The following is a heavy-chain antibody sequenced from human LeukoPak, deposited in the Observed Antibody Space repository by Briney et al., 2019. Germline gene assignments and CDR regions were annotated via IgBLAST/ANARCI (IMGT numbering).Heavy chain of an antibody. Sequence: NPSGTLSLTCTVSNGPISSYYWSWMRQPPGKGLEWIGYIYYSGSTNYNPSLKSRVTISVDTPKNQFSLKLSSVTAADTAVYYCARHRYSYGSYYFDYWGQGTLVTVSS. J-gene: IGHJ4*02. D-gene: IGHD5-18*01. V-gene: IGHV4-59*08. CDR3: ARHRYSYGSYYFDY. CDR1: NGPISSYY. CDR2: IYYSGST.